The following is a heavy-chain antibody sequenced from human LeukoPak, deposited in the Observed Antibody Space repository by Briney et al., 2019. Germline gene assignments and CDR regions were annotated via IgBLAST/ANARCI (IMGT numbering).Heavy chain of an antibody. D-gene: IGHD3-22*01. CDR3: AKGYYDSNAPLDY. V-gene: IGHV3-30*02. CDR2: IRYDGSNK. CDR1: GFTFSSYG. J-gene: IGHJ4*02. Sequence: GGSLRLSCAASGFTFSSYGMHWVRQDPGKGLEWVAFIRYDGSNKYYADSVKGRFTISRDNSKNTLYLQMNSLRAEDTAVYYCAKGYYDSNAPLDYWGQGTLVTVSS.